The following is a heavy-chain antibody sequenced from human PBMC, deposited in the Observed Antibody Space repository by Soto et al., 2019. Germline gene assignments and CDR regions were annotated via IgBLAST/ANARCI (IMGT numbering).Heavy chain of an antibody. Sequence: GASVKVSCKASGGTFSSYAISWVRQAPGQGLEWMGGIIPIFGTANYAQKFQGRVTITADKSTSTAYMELSSLRSEDTAVYYCAGYDFWSGYSPYYYYGMDVWGQGTTVTVSS. CDR2: IIPIFGTA. V-gene: IGHV1-69*06. D-gene: IGHD3-3*01. J-gene: IGHJ6*02. CDR1: GGTFSSYA. CDR3: AGYDFWSGYSPYYYYGMDV.